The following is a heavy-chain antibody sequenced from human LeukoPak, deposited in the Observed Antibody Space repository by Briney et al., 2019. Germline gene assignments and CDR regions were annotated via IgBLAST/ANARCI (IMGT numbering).Heavy chain of an antibody. CDR1: GGSVSSYY. J-gene: IGHJ4*02. D-gene: IGHD2-15*01. V-gene: IGHV4-59*02. Sequence: SETLSLTCSVSGGSVSSYYWSWIRQSPRKGLEWIGYSHDSGSTNYNPSLKSRVTVSVDTSKNQFSLKLRSVTAADTAVYYCARGGQWSKFYFDNWGQGTLVTVSS. CDR3: ARGGQWSKFYFDN. CDR2: SHDSGST.